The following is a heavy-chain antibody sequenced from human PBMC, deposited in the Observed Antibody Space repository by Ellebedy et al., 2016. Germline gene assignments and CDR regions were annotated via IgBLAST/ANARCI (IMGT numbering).Heavy chain of an antibody. CDR3: AREASSIAALGGAFDI. CDR2: ISYDGSNK. J-gene: IGHJ3*02. V-gene: IGHV3-30*03. Sequence: GGSLRLSCSASGFTFSSYGMHWVRQAPGKGLEWVAVISYDGSNKYYADSVKGRFTISRDNSKNTLYLQMNSLRAEDTAVYYCAREASSIAALGGAFDIWGQGTMVTVSS. CDR1: GFTFSSYG. D-gene: IGHD6-6*01.